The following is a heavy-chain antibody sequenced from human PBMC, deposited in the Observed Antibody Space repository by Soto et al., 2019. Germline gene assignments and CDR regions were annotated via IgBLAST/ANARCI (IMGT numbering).Heavy chain of an antibody. J-gene: IGHJ6*02. CDR1: GVTFTSYG. CDR2: IWYDGTKK. Sequence: QVQLVESGGAVVQPGRSLRLSCAASGVTFTSYGMNWVRQGPGEGLGGVALIWYDGTKKYYADSVKGRFTVSRDNSINTLYLQMNSLRVEDTAVYYCASGESGSEYYYGMDVWGQGTTVTVSS. CDR3: ASGESGSEYYYGMDV. V-gene: IGHV3-33*01. D-gene: IGHD2-21*01.